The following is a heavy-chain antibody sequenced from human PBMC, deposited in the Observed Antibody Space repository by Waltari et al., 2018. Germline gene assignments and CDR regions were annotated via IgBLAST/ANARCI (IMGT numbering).Heavy chain of an antibody. D-gene: IGHD5-12*01. CDR2: TNPANLDT. CDR3: ARDGVASAMPVDN. J-gene: IGHJ4*03. CDR1: GYSFSDFY. V-gene: IGHV1-2*02. Sequence: QVLLVQSGAEAKKPGASVKLSCRTSGYSFSDFYLHWVRQAPGQGLEWMGGTNPANLDTKYARNFNCRVTITRDTTSSTLDMDVAGLTSDDTAVYYCARDGVASAMPVDNWGHGTLVSVSS.